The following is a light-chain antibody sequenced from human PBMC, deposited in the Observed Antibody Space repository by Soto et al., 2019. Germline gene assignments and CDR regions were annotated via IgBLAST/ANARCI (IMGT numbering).Light chain of an antibody. CDR3: QQYNNWPLT. Sequence: EIVMTQSPATLSVSPGERATLSCRASQSVSSYLAWYQQKPGQAPRLLLYGASSRATGIPARFSGSGSGTEFTLTISSLQSEDFAVYYCQQYNNWPLTFGQGTKVEIK. V-gene: IGKV3-15*01. CDR2: GAS. CDR1: QSVSSY. J-gene: IGKJ1*01.